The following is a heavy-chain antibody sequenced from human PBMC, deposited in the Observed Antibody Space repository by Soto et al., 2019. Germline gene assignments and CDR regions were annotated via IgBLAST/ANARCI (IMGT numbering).Heavy chain of an antibody. CDR3: AKDRQQWLTPFDY. CDR1: GYGYTSHD. J-gene: IGHJ4*02. V-gene: IGHV1-46*01. Sequence: ASVKVSCKAIGYGYTSHDMHWVRQAPGQGLEWMGTIYPGGVNVAYAQKFEGRVTMTKDTSTSTVYMELNSLRAEETAVYYCAKDRQQWLTPFDYWGQGALVTVSS. D-gene: IGHD6-19*01. CDR2: IYPGGVNV.